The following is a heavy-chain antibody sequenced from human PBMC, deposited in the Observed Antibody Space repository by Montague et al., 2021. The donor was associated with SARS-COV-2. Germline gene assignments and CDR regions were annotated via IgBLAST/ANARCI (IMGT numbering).Heavy chain of an antibody. CDR2: ISYDGSNK. D-gene: IGHD2-2*01. V-gene: IGHV3-30*18. CDR3: AKDQGDCSSSRCFRGWTYYYYGMDV. CDR1: GFTFSSYG. Sequence: SRSLSCAASGFTFSSYGIHWVRQAPGKGLEWVAVISYDGSNKHYADSVKGRFTISRDNSKNTLYLQMNSLRAEDTAVYYCAKDQGDCSSSRCFRGWTYYYYGMDVWGQGTTVTVSS. J-gene: IGHJ6*02.